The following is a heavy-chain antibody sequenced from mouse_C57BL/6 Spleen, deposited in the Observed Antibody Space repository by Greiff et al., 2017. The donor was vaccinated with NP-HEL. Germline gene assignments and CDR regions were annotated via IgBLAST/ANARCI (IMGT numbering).Heavy chain of an antibody. Sequence: VQLQQSGAELVRPGASVKLSCTASGFNIKDDYMHWVKQRPEQGLEWIGWIDPENGDTEYASKFQGKATITADTSSNTAYLQPSSLTSEDTAVYYCTTHYDAYAMDYWGQGTSVTVSS. J-gene: IGHJ4*01. CDR1: GFNIKDDY. CDR3: TTHYDAYAMDY. CDR2: IDPENGDT. V-gene: IGHV14-4*01. D-gene: IGHD2-4*01.